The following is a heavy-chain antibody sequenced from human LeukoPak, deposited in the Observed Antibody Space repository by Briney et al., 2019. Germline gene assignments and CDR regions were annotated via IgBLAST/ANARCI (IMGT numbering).Heavy chain of an antibody. V-gene: IGHV3-64*01. Sequence: GGSLRLSCAASGFTFSSYAMQWVRQAPGKGLEYVSAISSNGGSTYYANSVKGRFTISRDNSKNTLYLQMGSLRAEDMAVYYCARGASYGGNQPYYYYYYMDVWGKGTTVTVPS. J-gene: IGHJ6*03. CDR3: ARGASYGGNQPYYYYYYMDV. D-gene: IGHD4-23*01. CDR2: ISSNGGST. CDR1: GFTFSSYA.